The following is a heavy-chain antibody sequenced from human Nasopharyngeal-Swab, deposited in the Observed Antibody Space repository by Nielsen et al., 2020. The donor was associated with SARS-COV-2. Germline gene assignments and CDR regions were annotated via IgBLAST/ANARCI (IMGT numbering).Heavy chain of an antibody. CDR3: ARHFPPLRELHHYYYNYMDV. CDR2: IYPGDSDT. Sequence: GESLKISCKGSGYSFTSYWIGWVRQLPGKGLEWMGIIYPGDSDTRYSQSFQGQVTISADKSISTAYLQWSSLKASDTAMYYCARHFPPLRELHHYYYNYMDVWGKGTTVTVSS. CDR1: GYSFTSYW. D-gene: IGHD1-26*01. V-gene: IGHV5-51*01. J-gene: IGHJ6*03.